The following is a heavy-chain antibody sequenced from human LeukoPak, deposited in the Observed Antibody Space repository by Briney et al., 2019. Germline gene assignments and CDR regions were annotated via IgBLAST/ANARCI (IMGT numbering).Heavy chain of an antibody. CDR1: GYTFTGCY. CDR3: ARDLGADYSNDFFDY. D-gene: IGHD4-11*01. J-gene: IGHJ4*02. Sequence: ASVKVSCKASGYTFTGCYMHWVRQAPGQGLEWMGWINPNTGGTNYAQKFQGRVTMTRDTSISTAYMELSRLRSDDTAVYYCARDLGADYSNDFFDYWGQGTLVTVSS. CDR2: INPNTGGT. V-gene: IGHV1-2*02.